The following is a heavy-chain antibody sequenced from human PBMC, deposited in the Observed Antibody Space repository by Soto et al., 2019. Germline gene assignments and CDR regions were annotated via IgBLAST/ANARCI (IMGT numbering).Heavy chain of an antibody. CDR2: IIPILGIA. CDR1: GGTFSSYT. Sequence: ASVKVSCKASGGTFSSYTISWVRQAPGQGLEWMGRIIPILGIANYAQKFQGRVTITADKSTSTAYMELSSLRSEDTAVYYCARGRYSSGWRGEQAFDIWGQGTMVTVSS. J-gene: IGHJ3*02. D-gene: IGHD6-19*01. CDR3: ARGRYSSGWRGEQAFDI. V-gene: IGHV1-69*02.